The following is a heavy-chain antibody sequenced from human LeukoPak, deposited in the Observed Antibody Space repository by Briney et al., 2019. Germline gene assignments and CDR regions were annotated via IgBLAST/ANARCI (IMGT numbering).Heavy chain of an antibody. Sequence: SETLSLTCSVSGGSIKNYYWSWIRQPPGKGLEWLSNITFGGTTDYNSSLKSRLTISVDTFKNQLSLNLQSVTAADTATYYCARHRSDTGGKKGVNWFDPWGQGTLVTVSS. D-gene: IGHD4-23*01. J-gene: IGHJ5*02. CDR3: ARHRSDTGGKKGVNWFDP. V-gene: IGHV4-59*01. CDR1: GGSIKNYY. CDR2: ITFGGTT.